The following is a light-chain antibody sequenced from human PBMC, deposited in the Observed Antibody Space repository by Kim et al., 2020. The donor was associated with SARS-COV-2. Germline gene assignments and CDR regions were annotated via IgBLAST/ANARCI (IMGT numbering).Light chain of an antibody. CDR2: QDS. Sequence: SYELTQPPSVSVSPGQTASITCSGDKLGDKYACWYQQKPGQSPVLVIYQDSKRPSGIPERFSGSNSGNTATLTISGTQAMDEADYYCQAWDSSTPIGGGT. V-gene: IGLV3-1*01. J-gene: IGLJ2*01. CDR3: QAWDSSTP. CDR1: KLGDKY.